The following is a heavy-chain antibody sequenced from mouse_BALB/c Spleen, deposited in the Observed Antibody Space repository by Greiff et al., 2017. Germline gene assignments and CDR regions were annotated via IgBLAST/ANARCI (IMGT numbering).Heavy chain of an antibody. J-gene: IGHJ2*01. V-gene: IGHV5-12-1*01. CDR3: ARPYYDYDGYYFDY. CDR1: GFAFSSYD. Sequence: DVKLVESGGGLVKPGGSLKLSCAASGFAFSSYDMSWVRQTPEKRLEWVAYISSGGGSTYYPDTVKGRFTISRDNAKNTLYLQMSSLKSEDTAMYYCARPYYDYDGYYFDYWGQGTTLTVSA. D-gene: IGHD2-4*01. CDR2: ISSGGGST.